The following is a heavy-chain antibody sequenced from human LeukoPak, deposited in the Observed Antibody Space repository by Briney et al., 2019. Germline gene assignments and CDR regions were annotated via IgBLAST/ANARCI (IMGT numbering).Heavy chain of an antibody. J-gene: IGHJ4*02. CDR2: IDPNGGGT. CDR3: ARGGGLAAAGTRFDY. D-gene: IGHD6-13*01. Sequence: ASVKVSCKASGYTFNYYYIHWVRQAPGQGLEWMGWIDPNGGGTKYAQKFQGRVTMARDTSISTAYMELSRLTSDDTAVYYCARGGGLAAAGTRFDYWGQGTLVTVSS. V-gene: IGHV1-2*02. CDR1: GYTFNYYY.